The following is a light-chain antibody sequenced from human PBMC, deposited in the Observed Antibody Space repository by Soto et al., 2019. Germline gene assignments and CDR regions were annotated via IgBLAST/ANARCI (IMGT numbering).Light chain of an antibody. CDR3: CSYAGSYTHV. Sequence: QSALTQPRSVSGSPGQSVTISCTGTSSDIGGYNYVSWYQQHPGKAPKLMIYDVIKRPSGVPDRFSVSKSGNTASLTIYGLQAEDEADYYCCSYAGSYTHVFGTGTKLTVL. J-gene: IGLJ1*01. CDR2: DVI. CDR1: SSDIGGYNY. V-gene: IGLV2-11*01.